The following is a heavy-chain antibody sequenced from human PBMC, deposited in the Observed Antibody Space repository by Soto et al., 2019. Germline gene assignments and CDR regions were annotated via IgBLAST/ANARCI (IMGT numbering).Heavy chain of an antibody. V-gene: IGHV4-34*01. D-gene: IGHD3-9*01. CDR1: GGSFSGYY. J-gene: IGHJ5*02. CDR3: ARGRRGYDILTGYFRERNWFDP. Sequence: SETLSLTCTVSGGSFSGYYWSWIRQPPGTGQEWIGEINHSGSTNYNPSLKSRVTISVDTSKNQFSLKLSSVTAADTAVYYCARGRRGYDILTGYFRERNWFDPWGQGTLVTVSS. CDR2: INHSGST.